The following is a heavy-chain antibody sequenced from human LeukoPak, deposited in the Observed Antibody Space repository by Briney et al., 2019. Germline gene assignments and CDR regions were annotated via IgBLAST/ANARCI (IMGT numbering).Heavy chain of an antibody. CDR3: ARDLGDCSGGSCYSNNWFDP. V-gene: IGHV3-11*01. Sequence: GGSLRLSCAASGFTFSDYYMSWIRQAPGKGLEWVSYISSSGSTIYYADSVKGRFTISRDNAKNSLYLQMNGLRDEDTAVYYCARDLGDCSGGSCYSNNWFDPWGQGTLVTVSS. D-gene: IGHD2-15*01. J-gene: IGHJ5*02. CDR1: GFTFSDYY. CDR2: ISSSGSTI.